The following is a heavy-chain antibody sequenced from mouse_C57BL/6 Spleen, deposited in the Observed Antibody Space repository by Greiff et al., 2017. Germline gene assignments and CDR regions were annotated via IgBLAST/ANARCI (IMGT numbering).Heavy chain of an antibody. CDR1: GYAFSSSW. CDR2: IYPGDGDT. CDR3: ARWSNYEYFDV. D-gene: IGHD2-5*01. J-gene: IGHJ1*03. V-gene: IGHV1-82*01. Sequence: QVQLKQSGPELVKPGASVKISCKASGYAFSSSWMNWVKQRPGKGLEWIGRIYPGDGDTNYNGKFKGKATLTADKSSSTAYMQLSSLTSEDSAVYFCARWSNYEYFDVWGTGTTVTVSS.